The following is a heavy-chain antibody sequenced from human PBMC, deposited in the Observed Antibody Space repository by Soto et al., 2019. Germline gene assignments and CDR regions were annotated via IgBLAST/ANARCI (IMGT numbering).Heavy chain of an antibody. J-gene: IGHJ5*02. CDR1: GFTFSSFA. V-gene: IGHV3-23*01. Sequence: EVQLLESGGGLVQPGGSLRLSCAASGFTFSSFAMTWVRQAPGKGLEWVSTITGNGSGTYYADSVKGRFTISRDNSKNTLFLQMTSLRADDTAAYFCAKCNGGACYPAPWGQGALVTVSS. CDR2: ITGNGSGT. CDR3: AKCNGGACYPAP. D-gene: IGHD2-21*02.